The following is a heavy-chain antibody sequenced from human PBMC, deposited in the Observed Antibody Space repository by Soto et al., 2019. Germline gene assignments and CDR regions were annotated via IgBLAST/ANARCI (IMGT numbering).Heavy chain of an antibody. CDR2: ISAFNGNT. D-gene: IGHD6-19*01. CDR1: GYSFTNYG. J-gene: IGHJ6*03. CDR3: ARDRGVAPPVAGNPHYYYHMDV. Sequence: QDQLLQSGAEVKKPGASVTVSCKASGYSFTNYGITWVRQAPGQGLEWMGWISAFNGNTHYAQKLQGRVTRTTDASTSTAFLELRSLRSDDTAVYYCARDRGVAPPVAGNPHYYYHMDVWGKGTTVTVSS. V-gene: IGHV1-18*01.